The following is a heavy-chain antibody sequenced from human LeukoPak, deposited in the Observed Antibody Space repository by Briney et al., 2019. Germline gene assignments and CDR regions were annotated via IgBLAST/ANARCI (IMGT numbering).Heavy chain of an antibody. D-gene: IGHD4-17*01. CDR2: IHTSGST. CDR3: ARDPKGHGFDY. J-gene: IGHJ4*02. Sequence: SETLSLTCTVSGGSTSNYFCTWLRQSAGKGLEWIGRIHTSGSTNYNPSLKSRVSMSVDTSKNQFSLKLSSVTAAGTAVYYCARDPKGHGFDYWGQGALVTVSS. V-gene: IGHV4-4*07. CDR1: GGSTSNYF.